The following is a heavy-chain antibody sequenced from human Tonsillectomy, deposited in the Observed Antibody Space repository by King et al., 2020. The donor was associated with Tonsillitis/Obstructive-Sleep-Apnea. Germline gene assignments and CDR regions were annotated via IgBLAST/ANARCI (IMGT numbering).Heavy chain of an antibody. CDR2: IYRGGST. CDR1: GFTFSSYY. D-gene: IGHD3-3*01. J-gene: IGHJ6*03. CDR3: WRETPYDFWSGYPDYYYYYYMDV. V-gene: IGHV3-66*01. Sequence: VQLVESGGGLVQPGGSLRLSCAASGFTFSSYYISWVRQAPGKGLEWVSVIYRGGSTNYADPVKGGFTISRDNSTNTPYLQMHSLRSEDAAVYYCWRETPYDFWSGYPDYYYYYYMDVWGKGTTVTVSS.